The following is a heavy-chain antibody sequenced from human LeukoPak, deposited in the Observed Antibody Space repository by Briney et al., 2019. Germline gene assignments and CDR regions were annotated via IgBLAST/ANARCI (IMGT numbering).Heavy chain of an antibody. CDR3: AKDGSWGDYQFYFYMDV. J-gene: IGHJ6*03. V-gene: IGHV3-23*01. CDR1: GFTFDDYA. Sequence: PGRSLRLSCAASGFTFDDYAMHWVRQAPGKGLEWVSGISGSGYYTYYADSVKGRFTISRDNSKNTLYIEMNSLRAEDTALYFCAKDGSWGDYQFYFYMDVWGKGTTVTVSS. CDR2: ISGSGYYT. D-gene: IGHD3-16*01.